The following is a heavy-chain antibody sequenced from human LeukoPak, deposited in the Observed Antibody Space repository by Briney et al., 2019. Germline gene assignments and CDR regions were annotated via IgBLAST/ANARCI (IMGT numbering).Heavy chain of an antibody. D-gene: IGHD2-2*01. CDR1: GYTFTSYY. V-gene: IGHV1-46*01. CDR3: ARDLSYCSSTSCFYDY. CDR2: INPSGGST. J-gene: IGHJ4*02. Sequence: GASVKVSCKASGYTFTSYYMRWVRQAPGQGLEWMGIINPSGGSTSYAQKFQGRVTMTRDTSTSTVYMELSSLRSEDTAVYYCARDLSYCSSTSCFYDYWGQGTLVTVSS.